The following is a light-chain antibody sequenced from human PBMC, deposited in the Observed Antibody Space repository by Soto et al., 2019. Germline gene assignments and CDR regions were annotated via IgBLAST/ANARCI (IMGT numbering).Light chain of an antibody. V-gene: IGKV1-5*01. CDR1: QSISRW. Sequence: DIQMTQSHSTLSASVGDRVTITCRASQSISRWLACYQQKPGKAPKLLIYDASSLESGVPSRFSGSGSGTEFTLTISSLQPDDIATYHCQHYSTICLPFGGGTKVEI. J-gene: IGKJ4*01. CDR2: DAS. CDR3: QHYSTICLP.